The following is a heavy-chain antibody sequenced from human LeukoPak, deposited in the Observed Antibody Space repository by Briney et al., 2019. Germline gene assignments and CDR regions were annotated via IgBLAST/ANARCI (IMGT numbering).Heavy chain of an antibody. Sequence: GGSLRLSCAMSGFALTSTGMHWVRQAPGKGLEWVAFMHYDGRNILYADSVKGRFSISTDNTKNMVYLQMSSLRAEDTAVYYCAKVTMGDVWFDPWGQRTLVTVSS. D-gene: IGHD3-16*01. CDR2: MHYDGRNI. CDR1: GFALTSTG. CDR3: AKVTMGDVWFDP. J-gene: IGHJ5*02. V-gene: IGHV3-30*02.